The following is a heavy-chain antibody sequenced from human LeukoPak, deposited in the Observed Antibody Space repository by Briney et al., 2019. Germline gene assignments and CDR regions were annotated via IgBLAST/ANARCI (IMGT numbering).Heavy chain of an antibody. J-gene: IGHJ4*02. V-gene: IGHV3-23*01. CDR2: IGGRGGSP. Sequence: GESLKISCAASGFTFTNYAISWVRQAPGKGLEWVSAIGGRGGSPYYTDSVKGRFTISRDNSKNALYLQLSSLRAVDTAVYYCASPYCSGAYCYSVWDYYFDYWGQGTLVTVSS. CDR1: GFTFTNYA. D-gene: IGHD2-15*01. CDR3: ASPYCSGAYCYSVWDYYFDY.